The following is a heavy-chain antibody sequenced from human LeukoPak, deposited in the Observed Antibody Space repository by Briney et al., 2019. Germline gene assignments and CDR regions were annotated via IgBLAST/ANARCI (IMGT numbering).Heavy chain of an antibody. CDR1: GFTFSSYA. J-gene: IGHJ4*02. CDR3: ARDEYSSSATN. CDR2: ISGSGGST. D-gene: IGHD6-13*01. Sequence: GGSLRLSCAASGFTFSSYAMSWVRQAPGKGLEWVSAISGSGGSTYYADSVKGRFTISRDNAKNSLYLQMNSLRAEDTALYYCARDEYSSSATNWGQGTLVTVSS. V-gene: IGHV3-23*01.